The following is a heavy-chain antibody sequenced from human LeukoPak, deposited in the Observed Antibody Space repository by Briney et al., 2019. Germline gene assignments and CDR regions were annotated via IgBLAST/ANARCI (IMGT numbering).Heavy chain of an antibody. CDR1: GGSLSGYY. CDR2: INHSGST. Sequence: SETLSLTCAVYGGSLSGYYWSWIRQPPGKGLEWIGQINHSGSTNYNPSLKSRVTISVDTSKYHFSLKLTSVTAADTSVYYCAKAGYELIGVSVDWFDPWGQGTLVTVSS. V-gene: IGHV4-34*01. D-gene: IGHD5-12*01. CDR3: AKAGYELIGVSVDWFDP. J-gene: IGHJ5*02.